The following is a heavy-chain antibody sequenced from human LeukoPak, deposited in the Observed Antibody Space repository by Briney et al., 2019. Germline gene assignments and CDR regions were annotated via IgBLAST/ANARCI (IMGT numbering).Heavy chain of an antibody. Sequence: PGGSLRLSCVASGFTFDDYGMGWVRQVPGKGLEWVSGTNWNGGGTGYADSVKGRFTISRDNAKNSLYLQMNSLRAEDTALYYCARGTEVYYDSSSYYSYWGQGTLVTVSS. J-gene: IGHJ4*02. V-gene: IGHV3-20*04. CDR3: ARGTEVYYDSSSYYSY. CDR1: GFTFDDYG. D-gene: IGHD3-22*01. CDR2: TNWNGGGT.